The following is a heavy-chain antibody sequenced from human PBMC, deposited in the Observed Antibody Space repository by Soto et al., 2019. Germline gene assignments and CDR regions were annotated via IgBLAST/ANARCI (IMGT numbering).Heavy chain of an antibody. V-gene: IGHV4-61*01. Sequence: QVRLQESGPGLVKPSEALSLTCNVSGASVRSGSYYWSWIRQPPGKGLEWIGYVSSSGSTNFNPSLKRRVTISVDTSKNQLSLDLRSVTAADTAVYYCARERVVPRGTYRSYCDYWGQGVVVTVSS. D-gene: IGHD1-26*01. J-gene: IGHJ4*02. CDR3: ARERVVPRGTYRSYCDY. CDR1: GASVRSGSYY. CDR2: VSSSGST.